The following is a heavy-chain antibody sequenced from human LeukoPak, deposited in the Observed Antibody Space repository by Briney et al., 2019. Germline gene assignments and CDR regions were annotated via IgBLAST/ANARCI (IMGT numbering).Heavy chain of an antibody. V-gene: IGHV4-39*07. CDR1: GGSISSSSYY. J-gene: IGHJ5*02. Sequence: SETLSLTCTVSGGSISSSSYYWGWIRQPPGKGLEWIGSIYYSGSTYYNPSLKSRVTISVDTSKNQFSLKLSSVTAADTAVYYCARVLAAAGNNWFDPWGQGTLVTVSS. CDR2: IYYSGST. CDR3: ARVLAAAGNNWFDP. D-gene: IGHD6-13*01.